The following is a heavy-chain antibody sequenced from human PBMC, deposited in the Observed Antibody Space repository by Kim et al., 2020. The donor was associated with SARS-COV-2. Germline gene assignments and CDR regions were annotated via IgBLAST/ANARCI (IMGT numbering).Heavy chain of an antibody. J-gene: IGHJ6*02. Sequence: TTYFADSVERRITISRHKSNNTLYLQMNSLRAEDTAVYYCARDKPGGMDVWGQGTTVTVSS. CDR3: ARDKPGGMDV. V-gene: IGHV3-53*01. CDR2: TT.